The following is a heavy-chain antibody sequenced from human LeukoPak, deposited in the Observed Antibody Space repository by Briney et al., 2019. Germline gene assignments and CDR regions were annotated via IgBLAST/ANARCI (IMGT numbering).Heavy chain of an antibody. Sequence: GGSLRLSCAASGFTFDDYAMHWVRQAPGKGLEWVSGISWNSGSIGYADSVKGRFTISRDNAKNSLYLQMNSLRAEDTALYYCARDPPTDSSGSGDYWGQGTLVTVSS. CDR3: ARDPPTDSSGSGDY. V-gene: IGHV3-9*01. CDR2: ISWNSGSI. CDR1: GFTFDDYA. J-gene: IGHJ4*02. D-gene: IGHD3-22*01.